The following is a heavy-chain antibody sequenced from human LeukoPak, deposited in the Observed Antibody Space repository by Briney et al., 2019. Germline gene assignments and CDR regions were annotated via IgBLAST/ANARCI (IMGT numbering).Heavy chain of an antibody. CDR2: IKQDGSEK. D-gene: IGHD5/OR15-5a*01. CDR1: RFTFSSYW. CDR3: AREGSFYAPWDY. Sequence: PGGSLRLSCAASRFTFSSYWMSWVRQAPGKGLEWVANIKQDGSEKYYVDSVKGRFTISRDNAKNSLYLQMSSLRAEDTAVYYCAREGSFYAPWDYWGQGTLVTVSS. J-gene: IGHJ4*02. V-gene: IGHV3-7*01.